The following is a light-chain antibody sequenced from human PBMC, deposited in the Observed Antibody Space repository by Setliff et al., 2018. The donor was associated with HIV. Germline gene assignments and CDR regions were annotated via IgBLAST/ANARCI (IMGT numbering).Light chain of an antibody. CDR3: SSYTSSGTV. CDR2: DVN. V-gene: IGLV2-14*01. CDR1: STDVGGYDY. J-gene: IGLJ2*01. Sequence: QSALSQPASVSGSPGQSITISCTGTSTDVGGYDYVSWYQHHTGTAPKFIIYDVNNRPSGVSNRFSGSKSGNTASLTISGLQAEDEADYYCSSYTSSGTVFGGGTKVTVL.